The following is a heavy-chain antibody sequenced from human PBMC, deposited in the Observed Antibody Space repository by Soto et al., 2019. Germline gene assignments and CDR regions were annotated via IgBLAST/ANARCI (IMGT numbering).Heavy chain of an antibody. CDR1: GLSGIIGTYY. Sequence: SWTXSVTCTFSGLSGIIGTYYLSWIRQPPGKGLEWIGYFYYSGATNYNPSLKSLVTISVDTSKNQFSLKVSSVTAADTAVYYCARGVIEAAATWGQGILVTVYS. J-gene: IGHJ4*02. V-gene: IGHV4-61*01. D-gene: IGHD2-15*01. CDR2: FYYSGAT. CDR3: ARGVIEAAAT.